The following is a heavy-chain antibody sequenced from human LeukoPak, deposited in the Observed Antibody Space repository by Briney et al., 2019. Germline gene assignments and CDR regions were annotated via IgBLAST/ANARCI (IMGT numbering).Heavy chain of an antibody. Sequence: GGSLRLSCAASGFTFSAFGMHWVRQAPGKGLEWVAVISSDGTNKYYTDSVKGRFTISRDNSKNTLYMQMNSLRAEDTAVYSCAKSSLYSSGSADYWGQGTLVTVSS. J-gene: IGHJ4*02. CDR2: ISSDGTNK. CDR3: AKSSLYSSGSADY. D-gene: IGHD6-19*01. CDR1: GFTFSAFG. V-gene: IGHV3-30*18.